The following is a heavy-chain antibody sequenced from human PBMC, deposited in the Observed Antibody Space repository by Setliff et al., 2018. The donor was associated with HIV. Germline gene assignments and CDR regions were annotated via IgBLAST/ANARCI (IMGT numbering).Heavy chain of an antibody. Sequence: GGSLRLSCAASGFTFSSYSMNWVRQAPGKGLEWVSYISSSSSTIYYADSVKGRFTISRDNAKNSLYLQMNSLRAEDTAVYYCAMEGIAAAGSYSYGFGQIDYWGQGTLVTVSS. V-gene: IGHV3-48*01. CDR3: AMEGIAAAGSYSYGFGQIDY. CDR1: GFTFSSYS. J-gene: IGHJ4*02. CDR2: ISSSSSTI. D-gene: IGHD6-13*01.